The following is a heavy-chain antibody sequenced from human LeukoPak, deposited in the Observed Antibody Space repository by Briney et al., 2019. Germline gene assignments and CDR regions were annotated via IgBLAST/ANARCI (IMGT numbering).Heavy chain of an antibody. CDR2: FDPGNGET. Sequence: ASVTVSFTVSGYSLTELSMHWVRQAPGKGLEWMGGFDPGNGETIFTKNFQGRVTMTDDTSTDTAYMELSSLRSEDTAVYYCTGGTFYRLLDYWGQGTLVTVSS. J-gene: IGHJ4*02. V-gene: IGHV1-24*01. CDR3: TGGTFYRLLDY. D-gene: IGHD2/OR15-2a*01. CDR1: GYSLTELS.